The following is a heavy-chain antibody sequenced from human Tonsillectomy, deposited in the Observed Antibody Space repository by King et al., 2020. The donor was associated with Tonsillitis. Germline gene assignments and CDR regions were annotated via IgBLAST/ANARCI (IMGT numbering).Heavy chain of an antibody. CDR2: ISGSGGST. J-gene: IGHJ4*02. D-gene: IGHD3-22*01. V-gene: IGHV3-23*04. CDR1: GFTFSSYA. CDR3: ARCYDSSGWYYFDY. Sequence: VQLVESGGGLVQPGGSLRLSCAASGFTFSSYAMSWVRQAPGKGLEWVSAISGSGGSTYYADSVKGRFTISRDNSKNTPYLQVNSLIAEDTAVYYCARCYDSSGWYYFDYWGQGTLVTVSS.